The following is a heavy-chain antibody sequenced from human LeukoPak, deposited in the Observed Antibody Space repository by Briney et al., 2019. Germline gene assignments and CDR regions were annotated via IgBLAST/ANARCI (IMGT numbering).Heavy chain of an antibody. CDR2: VSGDNGNT. V-gene: IGHV1-18*01. CDR1: GYTFTSYG. J-gene: IGHJ3*02. D-gene: IGHD1-14*01. Sequence: ASVKVSCKASGYTFTSYGITWVRQAPGQGLEWMGWVSGDNGNTDYAQRLQGRVTMTTDTSTTTAYMELRSLRSDDTAVYYCATDHRNLDAFDIWGQGTTVTVSS. CDR3: ATDHRNLDAFDI.